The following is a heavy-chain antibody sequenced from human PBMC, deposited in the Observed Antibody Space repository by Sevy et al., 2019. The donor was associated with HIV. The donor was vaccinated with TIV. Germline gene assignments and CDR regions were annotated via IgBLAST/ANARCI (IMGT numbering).Heavy chain of an antibody. D-gene: IGHD4-17*01. CDR3: ARPRANYVDHYFFYAMDV. CDR2: ISYDGSDT. V-gene: IGHV3-30-3*01. Sequence: RGCLRLSCAASGFAFSNYYAMHWVRQAPGKGLEWVALISYDGSDTYYADSVKGRFTVSRDNFKNTLFLQMNSLTTEDTAVYYCARPRANYVDHYFFYAMDVWGQGTTVTVSS. J-gene: IGHJ6*02. CDR1: GFAFSNYYA.